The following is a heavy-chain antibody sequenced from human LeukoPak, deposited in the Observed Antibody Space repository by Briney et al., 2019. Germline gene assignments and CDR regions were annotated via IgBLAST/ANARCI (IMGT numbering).Heavy chain of an antibody. D-gene: IGHD3-16*01. Sequence: ASVKVSCKASGYTFTGYYMHWVRQAPGQGLEWMGGIIPIFGTANYAQKFQGRVTITADESTSTAYMELSSLRSEDTAVYYCARWITLYYFDYWGQGTLVTVSS. V-gene: IGHV1-69*13. CDR3: ARWITLYYFDY. J-gene: IGHJ4*02. CDR1: GYTFTGYY. CDR2: IIPIFGTA.